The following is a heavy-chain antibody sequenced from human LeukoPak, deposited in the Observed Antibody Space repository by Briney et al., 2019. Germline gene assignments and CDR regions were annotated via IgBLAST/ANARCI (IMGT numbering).Heavy chain of an antibody. J-gene: IGHJ4*02. V-gene: IGHV3-30*18. Sequence: GGSLRLSCAASGFTFSSYGMHWVRQAPGKGLEWVAVISYDGSNKYYADSVKGRFTISRDNPKNTLYLQMNSLRAEDTAVYYCAKDAARPYYYGSGSYYNHFDYWGQGTLVTVSS. CDR2: ISYDGSNK. D-gene: IGHD3-10*01. CDR3: AKDAARPYYYGSGSYYNHFDY. CDR1: GFTFSSYG.